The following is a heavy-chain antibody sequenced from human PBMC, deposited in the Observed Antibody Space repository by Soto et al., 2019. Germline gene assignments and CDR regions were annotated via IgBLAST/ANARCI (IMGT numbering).Heavy chain of an antibody. CDR2: ISAYSGNT. V-gene: IGHV1-18*01. D-gene: IGHD4-17*01. CDR1: GYTFTTYG. J-gene: IGHJ4*02. CDR3: ARGRYGDY. Sequence: QVQLVQSGAEVKKPGASVKVSCKASGYTFTTYGISWVRQAPGQGLEWVGWISAYSGNTKYAQKLQGRVTVTTDTSTSTAYREVRSLRSADTAVYYCARGRYGDYWGQGTLVTTSS.